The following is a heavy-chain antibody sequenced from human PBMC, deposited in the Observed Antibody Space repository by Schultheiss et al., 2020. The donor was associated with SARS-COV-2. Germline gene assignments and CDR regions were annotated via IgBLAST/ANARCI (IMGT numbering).Heavy chain of an antibody. J-gene: IGHJ6*03. CDR1: GFTFSSYA. CDR3: ARESWIQLWSAGYYYYYMDV. D-gene: IGHD5-18*01. Sequence: GESLKISCAASGFTFSSYAMSWVRQAPGKGLEWVANIKQDGSEKYYVDSVKGRFTISRDNAKNSLYLQMSSLRAEDTAVYYCARESWIQLWSAGYYYYYMDVWGKGTTVTVSS. CDR2: IKQDGSEK. V-gene: IGHV3-7*01.